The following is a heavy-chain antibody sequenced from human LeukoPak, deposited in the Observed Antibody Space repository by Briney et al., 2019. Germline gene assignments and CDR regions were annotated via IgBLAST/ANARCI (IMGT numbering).Heavy chain of an antibody. CDR3: ARGGGADIVATIRTNWFDP. D-gene: IGHD5-12*01. J-gene: IGHJ5*02. CDR2: INPNSGGT. Sequence: GASVKVSCKASGYTFTSYGISWVRQAPGQGLEWMGWINPNSGGTNYAQKFQGRVTMTRDTSISTAYMELSRLRSDDTAVYYCARGGGADIVATIRTNWFDPWGQGTLVTVSS. CDR1: GYTFTSYG. V-gene: IGHV1-2*02.